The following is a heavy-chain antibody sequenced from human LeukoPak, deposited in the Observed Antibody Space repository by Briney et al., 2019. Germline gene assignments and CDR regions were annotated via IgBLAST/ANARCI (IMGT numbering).Heavy chain of an antibody. D-gene: IGHD2-2*01. CDR1: GGSISIYY. Sequence: YPSETLSLTCTVSGGSISIYYWSWIRQPPGKGLEWIGYIYYSGSTNYNPSLKSRVTISVDTPKNQFSLKLTSVTAADTAMFYCARQVSYSTSLLGYYFDYWGQGILVTVSS. J-gene: IGHJ4*02. CDR3: ARQVSYSTSLLGYYFDY. CDR2: IYYSGST. V-gene: IGHV4-59*08.